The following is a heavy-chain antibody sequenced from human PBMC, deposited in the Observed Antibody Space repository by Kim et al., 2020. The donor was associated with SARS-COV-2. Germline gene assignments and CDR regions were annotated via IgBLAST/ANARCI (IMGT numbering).Heavy chain of an antibody. V-gene: IGHV3-23*01. Sequence: GGSLRLSCAASGFTFRAYDMSWVRQAPGKGLEWVSTVNPSGDGTYYADSVRGRFTISRDNSRDTLYLQMNSLRGEDTALYYCAKRGDACGGVGNCGSWY. J-gene: IGHJ2*01. D-gene: IGHD2-21*01. CDR2: VNPSGDGT. CDR3: AKRGDACGGVGNCGSWY. CDR1: GFTFRAYD.